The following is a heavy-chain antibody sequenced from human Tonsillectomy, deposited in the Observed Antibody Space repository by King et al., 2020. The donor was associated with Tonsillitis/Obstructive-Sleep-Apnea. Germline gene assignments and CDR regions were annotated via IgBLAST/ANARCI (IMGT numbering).Heavy chain of an antibody. V-gene: IGHV3-48*03. D-gene: IGHD2-2*01. CDR1: GFSFSSYE. J-gene: IGHJ4*02. CDR3: ARDREYCSGSRCYHY. Sequence: EVQLVESGGGLVQPGGSLRLSCVVSGFSFSSYEMNWVRQVPGKGLEWVSYISSSGTTIYYTDSVKGRFTISRDNAKNSLYLQMSSLSAEDPAVYYCARDREYCSGSRCYHYWRQGTLVTVSS. CDR2: ISSSGTTI.